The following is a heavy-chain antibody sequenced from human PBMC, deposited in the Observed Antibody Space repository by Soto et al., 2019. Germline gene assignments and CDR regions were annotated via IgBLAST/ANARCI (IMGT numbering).Heavy chain of an antibody. D-gene: IGHD6-6*01. Sequence: SETLSLTCTVSGGSISSYYWSWIRQPPGKGLEWIGYIYYSGSTNYNPSLKSRVTISVDTSKNQFSLKLSSVTAADTAVYYCAREGPNGDSSSSYFDYWGQGTLVTVSS. J-gene: IGHJ4*02. CDR2: IYYSGST. CDR3: AREGPNGDSSSSYFDY. V-gene: IGHV4-59*01. CDR1: GGSISSYY.